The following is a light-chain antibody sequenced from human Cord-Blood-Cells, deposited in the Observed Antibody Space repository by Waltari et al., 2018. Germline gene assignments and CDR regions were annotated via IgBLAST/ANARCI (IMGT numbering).Light chain of an antibody. V-gene: IGKV1-39*01. CDR1: QSISSY. CDR3: QQSYSTPPT. Sequence: DIQMTQPPSSRSASVGASVTITCRASQSISSYFNWYQQKPGKAPKRLIYAASSWQSGVPSSFSGSGSGTDFTLTISSLHPEDFATYYCQQSYSTPPTFGQGTKVEIK. CDR2: AAS. J-gene: IGKJ1*01.